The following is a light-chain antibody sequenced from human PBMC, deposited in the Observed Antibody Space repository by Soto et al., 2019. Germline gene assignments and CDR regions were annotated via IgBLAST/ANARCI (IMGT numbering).Light chain of an antibody. CDR2: KAS. CDR1: QTITNM. J-gene: IGKJ4*01. CDR3: QHYESYSALT. Sequence: DIQMTQSPSTLSASVGDRVTITCRATQTITNMLAWYQQKPGKGPKLLIYKASSLESWVPSRFSGVGSGTEFTLSITSLQPDDFATYYCQHYESYSALTFGGGTKVEIK. V-gene: IGKV1-5*03.